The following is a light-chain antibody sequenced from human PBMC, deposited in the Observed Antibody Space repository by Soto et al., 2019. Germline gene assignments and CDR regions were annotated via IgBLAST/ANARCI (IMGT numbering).Light chain of an antibody. CDR2: AAS. J-gene: IGKJ4*01. V-gene: IGKV1-27*01. Sequence: DIQMTQSPSSLSASVGDTVTITCRASQGISIDLAWYQQKPGKPPNVLISAASTLQSGVPSRFSGSGYGTDFTLTISDLQPEDVATYYCQKYNSFPPTFGGGTKVEIK. CDR3: QKYNSFPPT. CDR1: QGISID.